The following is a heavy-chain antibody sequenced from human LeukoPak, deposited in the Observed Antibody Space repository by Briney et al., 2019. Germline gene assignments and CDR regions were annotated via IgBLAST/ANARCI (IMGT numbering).Heavy chain of an antibody. CDR1: GDSISIYY. CDR2: IYSSGST. V-gene: IGHV4-4*09. D-gene: IGHD2-8*01. J-gene: IGHJ4*02. CDR3: ARHSVYRYYFDY. Sequence: SETLSLTCTVSGDSISIYYWSWIRQPPGKGLEWIGYIYSSGSTNYNPSPKSRVYISVDTSKNQFSLKLSSVTAAATAMYYCARHSVYRYYFDYWGQGTLVTVSS.